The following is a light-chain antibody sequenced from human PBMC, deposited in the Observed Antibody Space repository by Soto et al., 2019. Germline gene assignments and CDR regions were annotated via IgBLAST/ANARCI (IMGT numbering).Light chain of an antibody. J-gene: IGKJ1*01. CDR3: QQANSFPIT. V-gene: IGKV1-12*01. Sequence: EIHMTQSPSSVSASIGDRVTITSRASQGISTWLAWYQQKAGKAPNLLIYGASNLHSGVPSRFSGSGSGTNFTLTISSLQPEDFATYYCQQANSFPITFGQGTKVDVK. CDR2: GAS. CDR1: QGISTW.